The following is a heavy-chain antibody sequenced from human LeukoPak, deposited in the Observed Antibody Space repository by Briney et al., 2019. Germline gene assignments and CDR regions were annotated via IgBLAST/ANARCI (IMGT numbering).Heavy chain of an antibody. Sequence: ASVKVSCKASGYTFTSYGISWVRQAPGQGLEWMGWISAYNGNTNYAQKLQGRVTMTTDTSTSTAYMELRSLRSDDTAVYYWARELGSGYGQWDAFDIWAKGQWSPSLQ. CDR1: GYTFTSYG. J-gene: IGHJ3*02. CDR2: ISAYNGNT. V-gene: IGHV1-18*01. CDR3: ARELGSGYGQWDAFDI. D-gene: IGHD5-12*01.